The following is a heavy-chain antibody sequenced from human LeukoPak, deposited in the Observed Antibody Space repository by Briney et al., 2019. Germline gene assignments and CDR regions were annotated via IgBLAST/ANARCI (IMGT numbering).Heavy chain of an antibody. CDR2: IIPILGIA. CDR1: GGTFSSYA. CDR3: AEMVRGVAGKDY. J-gene: IGHJ4*02. Sequence: SVKVSCKASGGTFSSYAISWVRQAPGQGLEWMGRIIPILGIANYTQKFQGRVTITADKSTSTAYMELSSLRSEDTAVYYCAEMVRGVAGKDYWGQGTLVTVSS. D-gene: IGHD3-10*01. V-gene: IGHV1-69*04.